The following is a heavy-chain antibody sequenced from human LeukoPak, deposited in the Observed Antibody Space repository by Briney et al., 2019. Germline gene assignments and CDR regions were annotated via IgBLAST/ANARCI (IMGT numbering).Heavy chain of an antibody. CDR2: ISDNGSTN. D-gene: IGHD5-18*01. Sequence: PGGSLRLSCAASGFTFSGYGMNWVRQAPGKGLEWVAVISDNGSTNHYADSVKGRFTISRDNSRNTLYLQMNSLRSEDTAVYYCAKEAGYNYAPLDYWGQGTLVTVSS. J-gene: IGHJ4*02. V-gene: IGHV3-30*18. CDR3: AKEAGYNYAPLDY. CDR1: GFTFSGYG.